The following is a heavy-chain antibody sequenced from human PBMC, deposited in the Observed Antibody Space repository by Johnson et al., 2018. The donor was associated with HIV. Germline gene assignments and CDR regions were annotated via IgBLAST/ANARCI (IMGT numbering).Heavy chain of an antibody. Sequence: VQLVESGGGVVRPGGSLRLSCAASGFTFDDYGMSWVRQAPGKGLEWVANIKQDGSVKNSVDSVKGRFTISRDNAKNSLYLQMDSLRAGDTAVYYCAREQFWESDALDIWGQGTMAAVSS. D-gene: IGHD3-3*01. CDR1: GFTFDDYG. CDR2: IKQDGSVK. J-gene: IGHJ3*02. CDR3: AREQFWESDALDI. V-gene: IGHV3-7*03.